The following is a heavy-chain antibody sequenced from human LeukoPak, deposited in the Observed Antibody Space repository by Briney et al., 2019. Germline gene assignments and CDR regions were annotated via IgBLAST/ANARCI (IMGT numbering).Heavy chain of an antibody. J-gene: IGHJ4*02. D-gene: IGHD2-15*01. CDR1: GFTFNSYG. Sequence: GGSLRLSCFPSGFTFNSYGMHWVRQAPGKGLEWVAVTNYDGSDKNYADSVKGRFTISRDKSKKTLYLQMNSLRTEDTAVYYCAKSATEGTATRLDYWGQGTLVTVSS. V-gene: IGHV3-30*02. CDR3: AKSATEGTATRLDY. CDR2: TNYDGSDK.